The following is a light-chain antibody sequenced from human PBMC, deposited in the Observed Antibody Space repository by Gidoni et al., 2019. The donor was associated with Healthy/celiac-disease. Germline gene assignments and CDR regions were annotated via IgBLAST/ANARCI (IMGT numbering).Light chain of an antibody. CDR2: EGS. J-gene: IGLJ1*01. Sequence: QSALTQPASVSGSPGQSITLSCTGTSSDVGSYNLVAWYQQHPGKAPKLMIYEGSKRPSGVSNRFSGSKSGNTASLTISGLQAEDEADDYCCSYAGSYVFGTGTKVTVL. CDR1: SSDVGSYNL. CDR3: CSYAGSYV. V-gene: IGLV2-23*01.